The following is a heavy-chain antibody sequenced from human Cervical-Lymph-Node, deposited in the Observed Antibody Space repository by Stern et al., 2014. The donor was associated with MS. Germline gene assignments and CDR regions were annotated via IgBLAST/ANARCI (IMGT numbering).Heavy chain of an antibody. D-gene: IGHD4-11*01. CDR3: ARTTLPPDV. Sequence: EVQLVESGGGLVQPGGSLRLSCAASGFTFGSNSMNWVRQAPGKGLEWVSYISSGSSNIYYADSVKGRFTISRDNAKNSLYLQMNSLRDDDTAVYYCARTTLPPDVWGQGTTVTVSS. V-gene: IGHV3-48*02. CDR1: GFTFGSNS. J-gene: IGHJ6*02. CDR2: ISSGSSNI.